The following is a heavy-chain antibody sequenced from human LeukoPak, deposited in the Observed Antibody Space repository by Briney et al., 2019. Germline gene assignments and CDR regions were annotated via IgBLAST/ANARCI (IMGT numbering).Heavy chain of an antibody. V-gene: IGHV4-39*01. CDR2: IFYSGST. D-gene: IGHD2-15*01. Sequence: PSETLSLTCTVSGGSISSSSYYWGWIRQPPGKGLEWIGSIFYSGSTYYNPSLKSRVTISVDTSKNQFSLRLGSVTAADTAVYYCATTLAYCSGGSCYSKRFDYWGQGTLVTVSS. CDR1: GGSISSSSYY. J-gene: IGHJ4*02. CDR3: ATTLAYCSGGSCYSKRFDY.